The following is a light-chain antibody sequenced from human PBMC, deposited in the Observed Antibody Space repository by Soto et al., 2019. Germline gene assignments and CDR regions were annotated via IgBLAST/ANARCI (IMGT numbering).Light chain of an antibody. J-gene: IGLJ1*01. Sequence: ALTQPRSVSGSPGQSVTISCTGTSSDVNDYNYVSWYQQHPGKAPKLIIYDVTKRPSGVPDRFSGSKSGNTASLTISGLQAEDEADYYCCSYAGSYSYVFGTGTKVTVL. CDR2: DVT. CDR1: SSDVNDYNY. CDR3: CSYAGSYSYV. V-gene: IGLV2-11*01.